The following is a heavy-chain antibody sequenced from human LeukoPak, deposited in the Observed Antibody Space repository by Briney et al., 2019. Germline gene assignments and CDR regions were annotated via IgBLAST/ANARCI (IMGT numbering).Heavy chain of an antibody. CDR1: GGSISSYY. Sequence: PSETLSLTCTVSGGSISSYYWSWIRQPPGKGLEWIGYIYYSGSTNYNPSLKSRVTISVDTSKNQFSLKLSSVTAADTAMYYCGGGDYGGWFDPWGQGILVTVSS. CDR3: GGGDYGGWFDP. D-gene: IGHD4-17*01. CDR2: IYYSGST. J-gene: IGHJ5*02. V-gene: IGHV4-59*08.